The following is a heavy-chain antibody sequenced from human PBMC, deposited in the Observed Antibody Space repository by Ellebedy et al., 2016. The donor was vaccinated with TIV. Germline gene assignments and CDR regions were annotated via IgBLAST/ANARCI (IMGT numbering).Heavy chain of an antibody. CDR2: IYTGGST. CDR1: GFTFNSYA. Sequence: GGSLRLSCVGSGFTFNSYAMNWVRQAPGKGLEWVSVIYTGGSTYYADSVKGRFTISRDNSKNTLYLQLNSLRAEDTAVYYCARASFYDVDLSGWYFDIWGRGTPVTVSS. D-gene: IGHD3-10*02. CDR3: ARASFYDVDLSGWYFDI. V-gene: IGHV3-66*01. J-gene: IGHJ2*01.